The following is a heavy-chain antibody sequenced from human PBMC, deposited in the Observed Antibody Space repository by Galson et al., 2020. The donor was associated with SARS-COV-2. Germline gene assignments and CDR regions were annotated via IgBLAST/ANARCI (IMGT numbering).Heavy chain of an antibody. D-gene: IGHD7-27*01. CDR3: ARGDMGNDYFDY. J-gene: IGHJ4*02. CDR1: GFTFSSYW. V-gene: IGHV3-74*01. CDR2: IYSEGSST. Sequence: GGSLRLSCAASGFTFSSYWMHWVRQAPGKGLVWVSRIYSEGSSTSYADSVKGRFTISGDNAKNPLYLQMNSLRAEDTAVYYCARGDMGNDYFDYWGQGTLVTVSS.